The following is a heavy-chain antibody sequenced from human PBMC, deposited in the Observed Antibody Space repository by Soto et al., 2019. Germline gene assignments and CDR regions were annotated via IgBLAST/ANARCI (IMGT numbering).Heavy chain of an antibody. D-gene: IGHD4-17*01. CDR3: ARPSYGDYYYYYGMDV. Sequence: PGGSLRLSCAASGFTFSSYVMHWVRQAPGKGLEWVAVIWYDGSNKYYADSVKGRFTISRDNSKNTLYLQMNSLRAEDTAVYYCARPSYGDYYYYYGMDVWGQGTTVTVSS. CDR1: GFTFSSYV. V-gene: IGHV3-33*01. J-gene: IGHJ6*02. CDR2: IWYDGSNK.